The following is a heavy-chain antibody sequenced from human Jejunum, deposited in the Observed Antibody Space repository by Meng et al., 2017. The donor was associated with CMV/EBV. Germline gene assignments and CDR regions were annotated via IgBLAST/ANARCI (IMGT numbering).Heavy chain of an antibody. V-gene: IGHV3-21*01. CDR3: ARTRSGHVY. CDR1: GFRLSSYR. CDR2: ITGSATYI. Sequence: SCATSGFRLSSYRMSWVRQAPGKGLEWVSTITGSATYIYYADSVKGRFTISRDNVKDSVYLQMNSLRADDTAVYYCARTRSGHVYWGQGTLVTVSS. J-gene: IGHJ4*02.